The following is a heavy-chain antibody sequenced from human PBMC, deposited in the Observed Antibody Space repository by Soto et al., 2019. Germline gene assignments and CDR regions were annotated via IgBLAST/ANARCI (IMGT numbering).Heavy chain of an antibody. D-gene: IGHD6-6*01. CDR2: TYYRSKWYN. Sequence: SPTLSLTCAISGDSVSSNSAAWNWIRQSPSRGLEWLGRTYYRSKWYNDYAVSVKSRITINPDTSKNQFSLQLNSVTPEDTAVYYCARDQQLDGFYYYYGMDVWGQGTTVTVSS. V-gene: IGHV6-1*01. CDR3: ARDQQLDGFYYYYGMDV. J-gene: IGHJ6*02. CDR1: GDSVSSNSAA.